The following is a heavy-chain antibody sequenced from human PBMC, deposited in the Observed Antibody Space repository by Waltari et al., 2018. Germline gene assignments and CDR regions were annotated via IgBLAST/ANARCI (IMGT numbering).Heavy chain of an antibody. J-gene: IGHJ4*02. Sequence: EVQLLESGGGLVQPGGSLRLSCAASGFTFSSYAMSWVRQAPGKGLEWVSVIYSGGCCTSFAYSLTGLFTISRHNSKTTLYLQMNSLRAEDTAVYYCSKDRSSGSYLDYWGQGTLVTVSS. D-gene: IGHD1-26*01. CDR1: GFTFSSYA. CDR3: SKDRSSGSYLDY. CDR2: IYSGGCCT. V-gene: IGHV3-23*03.